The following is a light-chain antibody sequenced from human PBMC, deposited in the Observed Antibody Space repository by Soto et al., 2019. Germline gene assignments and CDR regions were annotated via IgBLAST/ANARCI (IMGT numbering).Light chain of an antibody. Sequence: DIQMTQSPSTLSASIGDRVTITCRASQSISSWLAWYQQKPGKAPKLLIYMASNLQSGVPSRFSGSGSGTEFTLTINSLQHDDFATYYCQNYYDYSRRFGQGTKVEIK. CDR3: QNYYDYSRR. J-gene: IGKJ1*01. V-gene: IGKV1-5*03. CDR1: QSISSW. CDR2: MAS.